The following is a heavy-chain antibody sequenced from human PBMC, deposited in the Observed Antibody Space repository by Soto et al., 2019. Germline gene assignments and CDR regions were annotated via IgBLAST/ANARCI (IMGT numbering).Heavy chain of an antibody. CDR1: GGSISSSSYY. J-gene: IGHJ3*02. Sequence: SETLSLTCTVSGGSISSSSYYWGWIRQPPGKGLEWIGSIFYSGSTYYNPSLKSRVTISVDTSKNQFSLKLSSVTAADTAVYYCARASKGPTYYDFWSGHSNAFDIWGQGTMVTVSS. D-gene: IGHD3-3*01. CDR2: IFYSGST. V-gene: IGHV4-39*01. CDR3: ARASKGPTYYDFWSGHSNAFDI.